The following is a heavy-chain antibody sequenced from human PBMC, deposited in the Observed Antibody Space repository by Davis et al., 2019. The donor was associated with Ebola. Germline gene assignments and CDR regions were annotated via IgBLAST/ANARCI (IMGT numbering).Heavy chain of an antibody. V-gene: IGHV5-51*01. Sequence: GESLKISCKGSGYGFADYWIAWVRQTPAKGLEWMGIIYADDSDTRHSPSFEGPVTISVDRSITTAYLQWSSLRASDTAIYYCARQESLYGSADYWGQGTLVTVSS. J-gene: IGHJ4*02. CDR1: GYGFADYW. CDR3: ARQESLYGSADY. D-gene: IGHD2-15*01. CDR2: IYADDSDT.